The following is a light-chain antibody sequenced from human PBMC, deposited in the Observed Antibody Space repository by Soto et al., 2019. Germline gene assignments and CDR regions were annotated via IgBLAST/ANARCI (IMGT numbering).Light chain of an antibody. Sequence: QGPATLSVCPGEIDTLSCRASQSVSSNLAWYQQKPGQAPRLLIYGASTRATGIPARFSGSGSGKAFNLTSSRSQPDCFAVYPCPQYPIWCRTFGRGTKVDIK. CDR2: GAS. CDR3: PQYPIWCRT. CDR1: QSVSSN. J-gene: IGKJ4*02. V-gene: IGKV3-15*01.